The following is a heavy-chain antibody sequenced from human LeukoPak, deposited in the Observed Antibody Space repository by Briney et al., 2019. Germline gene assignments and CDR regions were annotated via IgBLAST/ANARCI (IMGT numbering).Heavy chain of an antibody. CDR3: AREWFGEGYAFDI. J-gene: IGHJ3*02. CDR2: IYHSGST. V-gene: IGHV4-38-2*02. CDR1: GGSISSYY. D-gene: IGHD3-10*01. Sequence: SETLSLTCTVSGGSISSYYWGWIRQPPGKGLEWIGSIYHSGSTYYNPSLKSRVTISVDTSKNQFSLKLSSVTAADTAVYYCAREWFGEGYAFDIWGQGILVTVSS.